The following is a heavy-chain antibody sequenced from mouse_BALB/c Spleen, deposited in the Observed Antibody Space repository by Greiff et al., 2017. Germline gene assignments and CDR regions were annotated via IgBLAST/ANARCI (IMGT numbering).Heavy chain of an antibody. CDR2: ISYSGST. V-gene: IGHV3-2*02. Sequence: DVKLQESGPGLVKPSQSLSLTCTVTGYSITSDYAWNWIRQFPGNKLEWMGYISYSGSTSYNPSLKSRISITRDTSKNQFFLQLNSVTTEDTATYYCAAYYYGSRNYYAMDYWGQGTSVTVSS. J-gene: IGHJ4*01. CDR1: GYSITSDYA. CDR3: AAYYYGSRNYYAMDY. D-gene: IGHD1-1*01.